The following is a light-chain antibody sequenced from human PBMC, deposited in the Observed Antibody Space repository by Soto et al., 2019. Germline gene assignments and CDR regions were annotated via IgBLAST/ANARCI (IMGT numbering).Light chain of an antibody. CDR2: LEGSGSY. CDR3: ETWDSNSWV. Sequence: QSVLTQSSSASASLGSSVKFTCTLSSGHSSYIIAWHQQQPGKAPRYLMKLEGSGSYNKGSGVPDRFSGSSSGAGRYLTISNLQFEDEADYYCETWDSNSWVFGGGTQLTVL. J-gene: IGLJ3*02. CDR1: SGHSSYI. V-gene: IGLV4-60*02.